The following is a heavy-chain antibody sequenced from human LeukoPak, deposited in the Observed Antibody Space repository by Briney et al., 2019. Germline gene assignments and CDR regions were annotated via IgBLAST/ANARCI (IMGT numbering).Heavy chain of an antibody. CDR3: ARVKSAHFDY. CDR2: INRDGSST. V-gene: IGHV3-74*01. Sequence: PGGSLRLSCAASGFTLSSYWMHWVRQAPGKGLVWVSRINRDGSSTSYADSVKGRFTISRDNAKNTLYLQMNSLRAEDTAVYYCARVKSAHFDYWGQGTLVTVSS. D-gene: IGHD3-3*01. J-gene: IGHJ4*02. CDR1: GFTLSSYW.